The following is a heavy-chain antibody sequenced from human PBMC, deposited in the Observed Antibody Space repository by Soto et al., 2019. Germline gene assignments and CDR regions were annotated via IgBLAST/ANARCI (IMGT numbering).Heavy chain of an antibody. Sequence: ASVKVSCTASGYTFTGYYMHWVRQAPGQGLEWMGWINPNSGGTNYAQKFQGWVTMTRDTSISTAYMELSRLRSDDTAVYYCARTTYSYGYKGQNYYGMDVWGQGTTVTVSS. D-gene: IGHD5-18*01. CDR1: GYTFTGYY. CDR3: ARTTYSYGYKGQNYYGMDV. J-gene: IGHJ6*02. CDR2: INPNSGGT. V-gene: IGHV1-2*04.